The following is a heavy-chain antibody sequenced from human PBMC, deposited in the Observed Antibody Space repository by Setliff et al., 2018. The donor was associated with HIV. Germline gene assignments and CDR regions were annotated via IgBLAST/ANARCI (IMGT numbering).Heavy chain of an antibody. CDR3: ARGQGCGGGCHYAFEM. Sequence: PSETLSLTCTVSGGSISSRNYYWAWIRQPPGKGLEWIGTIYYSGTTHYNPSLNSRVIISVDTSKNQFSLRLNSVTAADTAVYYCARGQGCGGGCHYAFEMWGQGTMVTVSS. D-gene: IGHD2-21*02. V-gene: IGHV4-39*01. J-gene: IGHJ3*02. CDR1: GGSISSRNYY. CDR2: IYYSGTT.